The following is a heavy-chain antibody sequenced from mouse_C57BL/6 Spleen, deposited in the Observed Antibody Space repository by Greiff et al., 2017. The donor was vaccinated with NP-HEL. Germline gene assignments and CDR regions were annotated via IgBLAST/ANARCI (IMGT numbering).Heavy chain of an antibody. CDR1: GYTFTSYW. J-gene: IGHJ2*01. D-gene: IGHD2-2*01. V-gene: IGHV1-69*01. Sequence: VQLQQPGAELVMPGASVKLSCKASGYTFTSYWMHWVKQRPGQGLEWIGEIDPSDSYTNYNQKFKGKSTLTVDKSSSTAYMQLSSLTSEDSAVYYCASYGFFDDWGQGTTLTVSS. CDR2: IDPSDSYT. CDR3: ASYGFFDD.